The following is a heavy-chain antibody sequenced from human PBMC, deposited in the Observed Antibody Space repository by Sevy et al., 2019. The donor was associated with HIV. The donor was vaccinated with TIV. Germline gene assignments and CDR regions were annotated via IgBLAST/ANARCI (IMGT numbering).Heavy chain of an antibody. CDR2: ISGSGGSN. CDR1: GFTFSSYA. J-gene: IGHJ5*02. CDR3: AKGPTRGVADNWFDP. V-gene: IGHV3-23*01. D-gene: IGHD2-15*01. Sequence: GGSLRLSCAASGFTFSSYAMSWVRQAPGKGLEWVSAISGSGGSNYYADSVKGRFIISRVNSENTLYLQMNSMSAEDTAVYYSAKGPTRGVADNWFDPWGQGTLVTDSS.